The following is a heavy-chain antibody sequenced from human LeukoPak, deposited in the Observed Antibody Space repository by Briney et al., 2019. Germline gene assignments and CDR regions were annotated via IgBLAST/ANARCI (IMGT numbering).Heavy chain of an antibody. D-gene: IGHD3-22*01. CDR1: SGSISSYY. CDR3: ARVLPNYYDSSGYYHISYYFDY. J-gene: IGHJ4*02. CDR2: FYYTGST. V-gene: IGHV4-59*01. Sequence: SETLSLTCTVSSGSISSYYWSWIRHPPGQGLEWIGFFYYTGSTNYNPSLKSRVTISVDTSKNQFPLKLSSVTAADTAVYYCARVLPNYYDSSGYYHISYYFDYWGQGTLVTVSS.